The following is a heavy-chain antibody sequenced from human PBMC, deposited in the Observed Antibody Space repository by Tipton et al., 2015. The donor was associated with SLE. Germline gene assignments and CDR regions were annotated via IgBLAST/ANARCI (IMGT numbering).Heavy chain of an antibody. D-gene: IGHD3-9*01. CDR2: ISYDGSNK. J-gene: IGHJ3*02. CDR3: ARDNYDILGGVAFDI. Sequence: QLVQSGGGVVQPGRSLRLSCAASGFTFSNYAMHWVRQAPGKGLEWVAVISYDGSNKYYADSVKGRFTISRDNSKNTLYLQMNSLRAEDTAVYYCARDNYDILGGVAFDIWGQGTMVTVSS. V-gene: IGHV3-30*04. CDR1: GFTFSNYA.